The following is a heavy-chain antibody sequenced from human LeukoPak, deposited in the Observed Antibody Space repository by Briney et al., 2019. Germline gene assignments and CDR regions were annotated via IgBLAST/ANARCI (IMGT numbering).Heavy chain of an antibody. CDR3: ARSRHIAAAYYFDY. CDR2: IYYSGST. CDR1: GGSISSSSYY. Sequence: SEILSLTCTVSGGSISSSSYYWGWIRQPPGKGLEWIGSIYYSGSTYYNPSLKSRVTISVDTSKNQFSLKLSSVTAADTAVYYCARSRHIAAAYYFDYWGQGTLVTVSS. D-gene: IGHD6-13*01. V-gene: IGHV4-39*01. J-gene: IGHJ4*02.